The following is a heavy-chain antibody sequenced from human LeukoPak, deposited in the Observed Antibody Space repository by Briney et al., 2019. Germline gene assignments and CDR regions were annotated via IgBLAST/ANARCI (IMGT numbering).Heavy chain of an antibody. CDR1: GYTFTGYY. Sequence: ASVNVSCKASGYTFTGYYMHWVRQAPGQGLEWMGWINPNSGGTNYAQKFQGRVTMTRDTSISTAYMELSRLRSDDTAVYYCARTNILTGYRPFYFDYWGQGTLVTVSS. J-gene: IGHJ4*02. D-gene: IGHD3-9*01. CDR2: INPNSGGT. CDR3: ARTNILTGYRPFYFDY. V-gene: IGHV1-2*02.